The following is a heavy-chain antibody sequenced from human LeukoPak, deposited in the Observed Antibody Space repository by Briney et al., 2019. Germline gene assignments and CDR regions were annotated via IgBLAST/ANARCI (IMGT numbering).Heavy chain of an antibody. CDR3: AKDSPVATW. CDR2: ISSSGSTI. V-gene: IGHV3-11*01. CDR1: GFTFSDYY. D-gene: IGHD1-26*01. Sequence: PGGSLRLSCAASGFTFSDYYMSWIRQAPGKGLEWVSYISSSGSTIYYADSVKGRFTISRDNAKNTLYLQMDSLRADDTAKYYCAKDSPVATWWGQGTLVTVSS. J-gene: IGHJ4*02.